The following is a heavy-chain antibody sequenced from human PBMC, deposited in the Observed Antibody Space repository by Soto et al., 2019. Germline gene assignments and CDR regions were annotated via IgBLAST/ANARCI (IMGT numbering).Heavy chain of an antibody. CDR1: GFTFTNYW. J-gene: IGHJ4*02. D-gene: IGHD2-21*01. V-gene: IGHV3-7*01. CDR3: SRMTIAQTGFDN. Sequence: EVQLVESGGGLVQPGGSLRLSCAASGFTFTNYWMSWVRQAPGKGLEWVANIKKDGSEKYYVDSVKGRFIISRDNARNALFLQMNSLRAEDTAVYYCSRMTIAQTGFDNCGQGTLVAVSS. CDR2: IKKDGSEK.